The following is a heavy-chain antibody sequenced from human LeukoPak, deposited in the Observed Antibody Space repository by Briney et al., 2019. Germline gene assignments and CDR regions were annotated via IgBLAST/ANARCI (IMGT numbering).Heavy chain of an antibody. CDR2: LYKGENT. V-gene: IGHV3-53*01. CDR1: GHIVSSDH. D-gene: IGHD3-10*01. CDR3: VRAPGAT. J-gene: IGHJ5*02. Sequence: GGSLTLPCAVSGHIVSSDHMIWLRQAPGGGLEWVAVLYKGENTFYADPVKGRFTISRDNSKNTVYLQMNSLRAEDTAVYYCVRAPGATWGQGTLVTVSS.